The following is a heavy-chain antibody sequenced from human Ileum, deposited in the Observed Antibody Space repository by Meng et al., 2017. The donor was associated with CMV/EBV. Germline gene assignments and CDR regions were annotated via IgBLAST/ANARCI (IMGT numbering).Heavy chain of an antibody. CDR1: GFTLSSFA. CDR3: AKSLVDTAMDLDE. V-gene: IGHV3-23*01. Sequence: GESLKISCSASGFTLSSFAMTWVRQAPGKGLEWVSTIDSSDRTYYADSVRGRFTISRDNSMNTLHPHMNSLRVEDTAVYYCAKSLVDTAMDLDEWRQETLVTVSS. CDR2: IDSSDRT. D-gene: IGHD5-18*01. J-gene: IGHJ4*02.